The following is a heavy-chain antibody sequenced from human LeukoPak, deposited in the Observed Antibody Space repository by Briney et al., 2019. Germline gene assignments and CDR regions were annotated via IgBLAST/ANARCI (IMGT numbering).Heavy chain of an antibody. CDR3: ARDRKATPFDY. V-gene: IGHV1-46*01. D-gene: IGHD4-23*01. CDR1: GYTFTSYY. CDR2: INPSGGST. J-gene: IGHJ4*02. Sequence: ASVKVSCKASGYTFTSYYMHWVRQAPGQGLEWMGIINPSGGSTSYAQKFQGRVTMTRDMSTSTVYMELSSLRSEDTAVYYCARDRKATPFDYWGQGTLVTVSS.